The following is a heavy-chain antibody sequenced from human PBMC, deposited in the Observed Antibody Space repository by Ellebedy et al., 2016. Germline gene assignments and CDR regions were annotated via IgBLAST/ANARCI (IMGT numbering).Heavy chain of an antibody. V-gene: IGHV4-34*01. CDR1: GGSFSGYY. Sequence: SETLSLTXAVYGGSFSGYYWSWIRQPPGKGLEWIGSIYYSGSTYYNPSLKSRVTISVDTSKNQFSLKLSSVTAADTAVYYCARHALRSSSGGFYNWFNPWGQGTLVTVSS. D-gene: IGHD6-6*01. CDR3: ARHALRSSSGGFYNWFNP. CDR2: IYYSGST. J-gene: IGHJ5*02.